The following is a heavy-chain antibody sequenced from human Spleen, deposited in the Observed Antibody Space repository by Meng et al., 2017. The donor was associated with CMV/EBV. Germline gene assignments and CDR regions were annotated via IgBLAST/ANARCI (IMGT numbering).Heavy chain of an antibody. CDR3: ARDIPSVIAVAGI. D-gene: IGHD6-19*01. CDR1: GYTFTGQY. Sequence: ASVKVSCKASGYTFTGQYMHWVRQAPGQGLEWMGWINPNSGGTNYAQKFQGRVTMTRDTSISTAYMELSRLRSDDTAVYYCARDIPSVIAVAGIWGQGTMVTVSS. V-gene: IGHV1-2*02. J-gene: IGHJ3*02. CDR2: INPNSGGT.